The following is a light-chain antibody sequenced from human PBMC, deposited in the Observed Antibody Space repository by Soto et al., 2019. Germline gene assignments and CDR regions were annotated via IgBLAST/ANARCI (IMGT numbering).Light chain of an antibody. V-gene: IGLV8-61*01. J-gene: IGLJ2*01. Sequence: QTVVTQEPSFSVSPGGTVTLTCGLNSGSVSTNYYPSWYQQTPGQAPRTLIYSTNTRSSGVPDRFSGSILGDKAALTITGAQADEESDYYCVLYMGSGFSVFGGGTKLTVL. CDR2: STN. CDR3: VLYMGSGFSV. CDR1: SGSVSTNYY.